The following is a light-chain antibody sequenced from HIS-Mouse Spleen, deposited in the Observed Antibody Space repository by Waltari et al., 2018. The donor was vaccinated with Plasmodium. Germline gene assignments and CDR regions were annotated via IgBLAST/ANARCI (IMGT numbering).Light chain of an antibody. CDR1: VLPHTY. Sequence: SYELTQPSSVSVSPGHTARITCSGDVLPHTYARWFPPKPGQAPVLVIYKDSERPSGIPERFSGSSSGTTVTLTISGAQVEDEADYYCYSAADNNLVFGGGTKLTVL. CDR2: KDS. CDR3: YSAADNNLV. J-gene: IGLJ3*02. V-gene: IGLV3-27*01.